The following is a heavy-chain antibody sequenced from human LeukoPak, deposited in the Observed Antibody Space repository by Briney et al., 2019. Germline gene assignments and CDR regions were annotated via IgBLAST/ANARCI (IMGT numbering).Heavy chain of an antibody. D-gene: IGHD5-18*01. CDR1: GGSISSDNYY. CDR3: ARHGAVTAKLNY. Sequence: SQTLSLTCTVSGGSISSDNYYWSWIRQPPGKGLEWIGYIYYSGSTYYNPSLKSRVTISVDTSKSQFSLKLSSVTAADTAVYYCARHGAVTAKLNYWGQGTLVTVSS. CDR2: IYYSGST. J-gene: IGHJ4*02. V-gene: IGHV4-30-4*08.